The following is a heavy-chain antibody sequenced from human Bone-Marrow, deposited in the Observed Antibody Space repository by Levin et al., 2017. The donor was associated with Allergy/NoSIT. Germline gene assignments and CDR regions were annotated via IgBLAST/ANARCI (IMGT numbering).Heavy chain of an antibody. CDR2: ISGSGGST. CDR1: GFTFSSYA. Sequence: GGSLRLSCAASGFTFSSYAMSWVRQAPGKGLEWVSAISGSGGSTYYADSVKGRFTISRDNSKNTLYLQMNSLRAEDTAVYYCAKVSDIVVVVAATGAFDIWGQGTMVTVSS. V-gene: IGHV3-23*01. CDR3: AKVSDIVVVVAATGAFDI. D-gene: IGHD2-15*01. J-gene: IGHJ3*02.